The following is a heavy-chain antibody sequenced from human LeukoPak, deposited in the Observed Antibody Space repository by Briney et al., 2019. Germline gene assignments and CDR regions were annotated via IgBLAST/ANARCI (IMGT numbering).Heavy chain of an antibody. CDR3: AKETPNTGWFDP. J-gene: IGHJ5*02. CDR1: GHTFTTYY. D-gene: IGHD1-14*01. V-gene: IGHV1-46*01. CDR2: INPSGDGT. Sequence: ASVKVSCKASGHTFTTYYVHLVRQAPGQGLEWMGVINPSGDGTNYPQRFQGRVTLTRDTSTSTVDMELSSLRSEDTAIYYCAKETPNTGWFDPWGQGTLVTVSS.